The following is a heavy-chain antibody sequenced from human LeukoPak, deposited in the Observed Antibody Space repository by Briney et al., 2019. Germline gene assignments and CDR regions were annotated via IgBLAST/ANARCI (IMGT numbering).Heavy chain of an antibody. CDR3: ARQMYYDFWSGYSTFDY. V-gene: IGHV3-7*01. CDR2: IKQDGSVK. CDR1: GFTFSTYW. D-gene: IGHD3-3*01. Sequence: GGSLRLSCAASGFTFSTYWMSWVRQAPGKGLEWVANIKQDGSVKNYVDSVKGRFTISRDNAKNSLYLQMNSLRAEDTAVYYCARQMYYDFWSGYSTFDYWSQGTLVTVSP. J-gene: IGHJ4*02.